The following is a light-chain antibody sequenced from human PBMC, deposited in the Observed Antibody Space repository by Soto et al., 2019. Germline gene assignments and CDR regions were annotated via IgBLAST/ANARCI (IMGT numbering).Light chain of an antibody. Sequence: EILITQSPATLSVSPGERATLSCRASQSVSSNLAWYQQKPGQAPRLLIYGASTRATGIPARLSGSGSGTEFTLTIRSLQSEDFAVYYCQQYNNWPTFGPGTKVDIK. CDR2: GAS. CDR3: QQYNNWPT. V-gene: IGKV3-15*01. CDR1: QSVSSN. J-gene: IGKJ3*01.